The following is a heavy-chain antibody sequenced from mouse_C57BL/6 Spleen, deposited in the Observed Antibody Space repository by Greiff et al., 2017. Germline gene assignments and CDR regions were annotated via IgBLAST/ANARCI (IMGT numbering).Heavy chain of an antibody. CDR1: GYTFTSYW. J-gene: IGHJ2*01. CDR2: IDPSDSYT. CDR3: ARKGGADRYVDY. V-gene: IGHV1-69*01. Sequence: VQLQQPGAELVMPGASVKLSCKASGYTFTSYWMHWVKQRPGQGLEWIGEIDPSDSYTNYNQKFKGKSTLTVDKSSSTAYMQHSSLTSEDSAVYYCARKGGADRYVDYWGQGTTLTVSS.